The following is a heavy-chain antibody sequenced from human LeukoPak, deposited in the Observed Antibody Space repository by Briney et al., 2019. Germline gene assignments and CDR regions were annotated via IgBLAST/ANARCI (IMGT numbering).Heavy chain of an antibody. CDR1: GFTFSSYS. D-gene: IGHD2-15*01. V-gene: IGHV3-21*04. Sequence: GGSLRLSCAASGFTFSSYSMDWVRQAPGKGLEWVSSISSSSSYIYYADSVKGRFTISRDNAKNSLFLQMNSLRAEDTAVYYCARVLRYCSGGNCYSGGLGYMDVWGKGTTVTISS. CDR2: ISSSSSYI. CDR3: ARVLRYCSGGNCYSGGLGYMDV. J-gene: IGHJ6*03.